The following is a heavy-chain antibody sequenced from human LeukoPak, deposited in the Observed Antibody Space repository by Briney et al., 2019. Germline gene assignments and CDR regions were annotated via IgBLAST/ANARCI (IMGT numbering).Heavy chain of an antibody. D-gene: IGHD3-16*01. V-gene: IGHV4-59*01. Sequence: SETLSLTCTVSGGSISSYDWSWIRQPPGKALEWIGYIFYSGSTNYNPSLQSRVTMSVDTSKEQFSLKLSSVTAADTAVYYCARDVHRGTAFDIWGQGTMVTVSS. CDR2: IFYSGST. J-gene: IGHJ3*02. CDR3: ARDVHRGTAFDI. CDR1: GGSISSYD.